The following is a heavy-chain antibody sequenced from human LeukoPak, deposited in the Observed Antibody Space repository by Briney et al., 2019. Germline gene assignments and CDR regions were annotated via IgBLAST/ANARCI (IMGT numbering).Heavy chain of an antibody. D-gene: IGHD3-10*01. CDR3: ARGRVLFDY. Sequence: ASVKVSCKASGYTFTGYYMHWVRQAPGQGLEWMGWMNPNSGNTGYAQKFQGRVTMTRNTSISTAYMELSSLRSEDTAVYYCARGRVLFDYWGQGTLVTVSS. CDR2: MNPNSGNT. V-gene: IGHV1-8*02. J-gene: IGHJ4*02. CDR1: GYTFTGYY.